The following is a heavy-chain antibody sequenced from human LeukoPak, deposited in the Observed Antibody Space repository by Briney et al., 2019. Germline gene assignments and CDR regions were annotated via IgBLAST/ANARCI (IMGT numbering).Heavy chain of an antibody. CDR2: IRYDGSNK. J-gene: IGHJ6*03. CDR3: AKVPEYSSGWSRYYYYYMDV. Sequence: GGSLRLSCAASGFTFSSYGMHWVRQAPGKGLEWVASIRYDGSNKYYADSVKGRFTISRDNSKNTLYLQMNSLRAEDTAVYYCAKVPEYSSGWSRYYYYYMDVWGKGTTVTVSS. CDR1: GFTFSSYG. D-gene: IGHD6-19*01. V-gene: IGHV3-30*02.